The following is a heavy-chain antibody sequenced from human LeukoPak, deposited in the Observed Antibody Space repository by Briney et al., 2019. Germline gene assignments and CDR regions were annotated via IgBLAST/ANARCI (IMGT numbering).Heavy chain of an antibody. V-gene: IGHV4-61*02. Sequence: SETLSLTCTDSGGSISSGSYYWSWIRQPAGKGLEWLGRIYTSGNTNYNPSLKSRVTISVDTSKNQFSLKLSSVTAADTAVYYCARARRGDGYMGTYYFDYWGQGTLVTVSS. CDR1: GGSISSGSYY. J-gene: IGHJ4*02. D-gene: IGHD5-24*01. CDR2: IYTSGNT. CDR3: ARARRGDGYMGTYYFDY.